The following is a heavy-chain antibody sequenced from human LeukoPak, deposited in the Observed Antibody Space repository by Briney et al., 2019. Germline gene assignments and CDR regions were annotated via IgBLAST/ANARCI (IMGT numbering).Heavy chain of an antibody. Sequence: ASVKVSCKASGYTFTSYGISWVRQAPGQGLEWMGWISAYNGNTNYAQKLQGRVTMTTDTSTSTAYMELRSLRSDDTAVYYCARDHPYGSGSRYFDYWSQGTLVTVSS. CDR2: ISAYNGNT. J-gene: IGHJ4*02. CDR1: GYTFTSYG. CDR3: ARDHPYGSGSRYFDY. V-gene: IGHV1-18*01. D-gene: IGHD3-10*01.